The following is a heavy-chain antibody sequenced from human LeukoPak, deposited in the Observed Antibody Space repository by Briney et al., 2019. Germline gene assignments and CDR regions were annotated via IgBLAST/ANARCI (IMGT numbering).Heavy chain of an antibody. J-gene: IGHJ4*02. CDR3: ARGSGSYYVGLDY. CDR1: GFTFNNYW. Sequence: PGESLRLSCAASGFTFNNYWLHWVRQVPGKGLMWVSRINGDGNNVNYADSVKGRFTISRDNAKNTLHLQMNSLRAEDTAVYYCARGSGSYYVGLDYWGQGTLVTVSS. D-gene: IGHD1-26*01. CDR2: INGDGNNV. V-gene: IGHV3-74*01.